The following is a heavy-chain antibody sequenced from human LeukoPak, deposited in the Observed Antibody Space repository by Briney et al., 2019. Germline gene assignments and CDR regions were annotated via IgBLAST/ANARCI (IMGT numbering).Heavy chain of an antibody. Sequence: GGSLRLSCVVSGFTFSNYDMNWVRQAPGKGLEWVSFISSSSSYIYYADSVKGRFTISRDNAKKSLYLQMNSLRAEDTAVYYCARGRYDSRIFDYWGQGTLVTVSS. V-gene: IGHV3-21*01. CDR3: ARGRYDSRIFDY. CDR2: ISSSSSYI. D-gene: IGHD3-22*01. J-gene: IGHJ4*02. CDR1: GFTFSNYD.